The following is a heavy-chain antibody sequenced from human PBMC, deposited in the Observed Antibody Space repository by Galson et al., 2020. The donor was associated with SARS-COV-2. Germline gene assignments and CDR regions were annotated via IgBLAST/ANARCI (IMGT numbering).Heavy chain of an antibody. Sequence: GESLKISCEGSGYDFDNYWIGWVRQQAGKGLEWVAIISPGDSRLLYGTSFHGQVTISVDKNINTAYLQWSSLTASNAANYYWGRRCVHREGFTYTYCHLDLCDPWGQGTLVTVS. D-gene: IGHD1-26*01. CDR1: GYDFDNYW. CDR3: GRRCVHREGFTYTYCHLDLCDP. CDR2: ISPGDSRL. V-gene: IGHV5-51*01. J-gene: IGHJ5*02.